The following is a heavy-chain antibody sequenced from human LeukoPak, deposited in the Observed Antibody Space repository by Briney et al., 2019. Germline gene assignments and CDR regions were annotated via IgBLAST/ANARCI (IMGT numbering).Heavy chain of an antibody. D-gene: IGHD6-19*01. Sequence: SETLSVTCTVSGCTISSYYRNWMRQPAGKGLEWIGRIYTSRSNTYNPSLMSGVPMSVDTTKNQFSLMLTSVPAADTAVYYCLRDEPYSSGWHRGYYYMDVWGKGTTVTVSS. V-gene: IGHV4-4*07. CDR1: GCTISSYY. CDR2: IYTSRSN. J-gene: IGHJ6*03. CDR3: LRDEPYSSGWHRGYYYMDV.